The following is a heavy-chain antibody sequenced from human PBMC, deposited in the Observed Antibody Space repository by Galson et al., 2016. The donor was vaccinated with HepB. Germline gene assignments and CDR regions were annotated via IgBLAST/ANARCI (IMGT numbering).Heavy chain of an antibody. CDR3: VQGSTAPAV. V-gene: IGHV3-23*01. D-gene: IGHD1-26*01. CDR2: ISRSGDST. CDR1: GFTFNNYG. J-gene: IGHJ6*04. Sequence: SLRLSCAASGFTFNNYGMTWVRQAPGKGLEVVSSISRSGDSTDYADSVKGRFTISRDNSKNTLSLHRNSLRAEDTAVYYCVQGSTAPAVWGKGTTVTVSS.